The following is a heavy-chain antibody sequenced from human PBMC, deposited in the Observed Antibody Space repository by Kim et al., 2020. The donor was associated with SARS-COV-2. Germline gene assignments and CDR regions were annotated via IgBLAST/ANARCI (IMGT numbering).Heavy chain of an antibody. CDR3: ARDLLTTVTTPWFDP. D-gene: IGHD4-17*01. J-gene: IGHJ5*02. V-gene: IGHV1-3*01. Sequence: QKFQGRGTITRDTSASTAYMELSSLRSEDTAVYYCARDLLTTVTTPWFDPWGQGTLVTVSS.